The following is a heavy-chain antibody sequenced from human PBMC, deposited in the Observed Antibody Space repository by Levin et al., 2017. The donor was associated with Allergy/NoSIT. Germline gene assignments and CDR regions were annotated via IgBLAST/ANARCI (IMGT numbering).Heavy chain of an antibody. CDR2: IYYSGST. D-gene: IGHD4-17*01. J-gene: IGHJ4*02. CDR3: ARAPYGDYFDY. Sequence: GSLRLSCTVSGGSISSYYWSWIRQPPGKGLEFIGYIYYSGSTNYNPSLKSRVTISVDTSKTQFSLKLSSVSAADTAVYYCARAPYGDYFDYWGQGTLVTVSS. CDR1: GGSISSYY. V-gene: IGHV4-59*01.